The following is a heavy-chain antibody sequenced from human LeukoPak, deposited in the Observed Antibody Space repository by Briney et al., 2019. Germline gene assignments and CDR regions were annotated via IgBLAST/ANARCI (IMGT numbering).Heavy chain of an antibody. CDR1: GFTFSSYS. V-gene: IGHV3-48*02. Sequence: GGSLRLSCAASGFTFSSYSMNWVRQAPGKGLEWISYISSNSGTIYYADYVKGRFIISRDNARNSLYLQMNSLRDEDTAVYYCADRGDLQGYWGQGTLVTVSS. D-gene: IGHD2-21*02. CDR3: ADRGDLQGY. J-gene: IGHJ4*02. CDR2: ISSNSGTI.